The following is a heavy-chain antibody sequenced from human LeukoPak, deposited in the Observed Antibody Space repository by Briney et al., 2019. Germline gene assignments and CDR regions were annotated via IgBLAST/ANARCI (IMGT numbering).Heavy chain of an antibody. V-gene: IGHV3-48*03. Sequence: GGSLRLSCTASGFTFIAYEMNWVRQAPGKGLGWLSYISTSGSDLYYADSVKGRFTISRDNVKNSVYLQMNSLRPEDTAFYYCAKVRGTYSSGFYFDSWGQGTLVTVSS. CDR3: AKVRGTYSSGFYFDS. CDR2: ISTSGSDL. D-gene: IGHD6-19*01. J-gene: IGHJ4*02. CDR1: GFTFIAYE.